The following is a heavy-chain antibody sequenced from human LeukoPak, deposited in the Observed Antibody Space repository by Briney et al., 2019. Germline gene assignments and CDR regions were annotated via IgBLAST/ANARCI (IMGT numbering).Heavy chain of an antibody. D-gene: IGHD3-22*01. Sequence: PSETLSLTCTVSGGTISSGSYYWSWIRQPPGKGLEWIGRIYTSGSTNYNPSLKSRVTISVDTSKNQFSLKLSSVTASYTAVYYRARAARMISDAFDIWGQGTMVTVSS. CDR2: IYTSGST. J-gene: IGHJ3*02. CDR1: GGTISSGSYY. CDR3: ARAARMISDAFDI. V-gene: IGHV4-61*02.